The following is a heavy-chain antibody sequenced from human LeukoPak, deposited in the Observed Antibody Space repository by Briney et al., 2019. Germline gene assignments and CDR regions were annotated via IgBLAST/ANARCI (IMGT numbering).Heavy chain of an antibody. Sequence: SETLSLTCTVSAYSISSGYYWGWIRQPPGKGLEWIGSIYHSGSTYYNPSLKSRVTISVDTSKNQFSLKLSSVTAADTAVYYCARLMGNSLGVDYWGQGTLVTVSS. CDR1: AYSISSGYY. CDR2: IYHSGST. J-gene: IGHJ4*02. D-gene: IGHD1-7*01. CDR3: ARLMGNSLGVDY. V-gene: IGHV4-38-2*02.